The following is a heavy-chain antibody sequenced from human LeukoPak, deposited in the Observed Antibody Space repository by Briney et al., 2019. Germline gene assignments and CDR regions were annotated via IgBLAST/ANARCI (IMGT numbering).Heavy chain of an antibody. CDR2: IYTSGST. CDR3: ARDRNYYYDSSGYYPGFDY. Sequence: SETLSLTCAVYGGSFSGYYWSWIRQPAGKGLEWIGRIYTSGSTNYNPSLKSRVTMSVDTSKNQFSLKLSSVTAADTAVYYCARDRNYYYDSSGYYPGFDYWGQGTLVTVSS. CDR1: GGSFSGYY. J-gene: IGHJ4*02. V-gene: IGHV4-4*07. D-gene: IGHD3-22*01.